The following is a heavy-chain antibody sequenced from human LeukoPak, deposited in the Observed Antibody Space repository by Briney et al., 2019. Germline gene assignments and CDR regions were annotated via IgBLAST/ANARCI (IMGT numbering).Heavy chain of an antibody. J-gene: IGHJ4*02. CDR1: GGSFSGYY. D-gene: IGHD4-17*01. Sequence: SETLSLTCAVYGGSFSGYYWSWIRQPPGKGLEWIGEINHSGSTNYNPSLKSRVTISVDTSKNQFSLKLSSVTAADTAVYYCARGRDRGYGDYDHFDYWGQGTLVTVSS. V-gene: IGHV4-34*01. CDR2: INHSGST. CDR3: ARGRDRGYGDYDHFDY.